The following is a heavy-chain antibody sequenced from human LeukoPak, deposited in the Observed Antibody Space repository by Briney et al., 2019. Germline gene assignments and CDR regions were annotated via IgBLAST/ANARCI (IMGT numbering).Heavy chain of an antibody. V-gene: IGHV1-8*01. CDR1: GYTFTSYD. Sequence: GASVKVSCKASGYTFTSYDINWVRQATGQGLEWMGWMNPNSGNTGYAQKFQGRVTMTRNTSISTAYMELSSLRSEDTAVYYCARRYSSSWYPLYYYYYYMDVWGKGTTVTISS. CDR2: MNPNSGNT. CDR3: ARRYSSSWYPLYYYYYYMDV. J-gene: IGHJ6*03. D-gene: IGHD6-13*01.